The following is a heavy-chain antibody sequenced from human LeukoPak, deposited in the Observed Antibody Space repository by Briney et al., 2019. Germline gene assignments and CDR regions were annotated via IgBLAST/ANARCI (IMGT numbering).Heavy chain of an antibody. D-gene: IGHD3-22*01. CDR3: ARDRRREYYYDSSGSQSDAFDI. CDR2: IYYSGST. V-gene: IGHV4-31*03. J-gene: IGHJ3*02. CDR1: GGSISDYY. Sequence: SETLSLTCTVSGGSISDYYWNWIRQHPGKGLEWNGYIYYSGSTYYNPSLKSRVTISVDTSKNQFSLKLSSVTAADTAVYYCARDRRREYYYDSSGSQSDAFDIWGQGTMVTVSS.